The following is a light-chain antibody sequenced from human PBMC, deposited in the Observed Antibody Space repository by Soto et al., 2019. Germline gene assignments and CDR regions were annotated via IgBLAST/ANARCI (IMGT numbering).Light chain of an antibody. J-gene: IGKJ5*01. Sequence: EIVMTQSPATLSVSPVERGTLSCRASQSVSSNLAWYQQKPGQAPRLLIYGASTRATGIPARFSGSGSGTEFTLTISSLQSEDFAVYYCQQYNNWPITFGQGTRLEIK. CDR2: GAS. CDR1: QSVSSN. V-gene: IGKV3-15*01. CDR3: QQYNNWPIT.